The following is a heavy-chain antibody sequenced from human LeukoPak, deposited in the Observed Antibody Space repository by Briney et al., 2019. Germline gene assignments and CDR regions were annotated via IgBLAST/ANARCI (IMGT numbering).Heavy chain of an antibody. CDR2: INPNSGGT. V-gene: IGHV1-2*02. CDR3: ARSKGCSSTSCYPDAFDI. D-gene: IGHD2-2*01. Sequence: ASVKVSCKASGYTFTGYYMHWVRQAPGQGLEWMGWINPNSGGTNYAQKFQGRVAMTRDTSISTAYMELSRLRSDDTAVYYCARSKGCSSTSCYPDAFDIWGQGTMVTVSS. J-gene: IGHJ3*02. CDR1: GYTFTGYY.